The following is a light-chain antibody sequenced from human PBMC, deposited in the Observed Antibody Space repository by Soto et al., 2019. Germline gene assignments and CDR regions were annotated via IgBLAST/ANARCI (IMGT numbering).Light chain of an antibody. V-gene: IGLV1-40*01. CDR3: QSYDSSLSGYVV. CDR1: SSNIGAGYD. J-gene: IGLJ2*01. Sequence: QSVLTQPPSVSGAPGQRVTISCTGSSSNIGAGYDVHWYQQLPGTAPKLLIYGNSXRPXGXXXRFSGSKSGTSASLAITGLQAEDEADYYCQSYDSSLSGYVVFGGGTKLTVL. CDR2: GNS.